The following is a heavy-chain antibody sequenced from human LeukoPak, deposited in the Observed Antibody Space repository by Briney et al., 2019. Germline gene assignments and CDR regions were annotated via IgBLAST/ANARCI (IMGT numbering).Heavy chain of an antibody. CDR2: MNPNSGNT. V-gene: IGHV1-8*01. J-gene: IGHJ6*02. D-gene: IGHD2-2*01. CDR3: ARGGPGYCSSTSCFYPYYYYYGMDV. CDR1: GYTFTSYD. Sequence: GASVKVSCKASGYTFTSYDINWVRQATGQGLEWMGWMNPNSGNTGYAQKFQGRVTMTRNTSISTAYMELSSLRSEDTAVYYCARGGPGYCSSTSCFYPYYYYYGMDVWGQGTTVTVSS.